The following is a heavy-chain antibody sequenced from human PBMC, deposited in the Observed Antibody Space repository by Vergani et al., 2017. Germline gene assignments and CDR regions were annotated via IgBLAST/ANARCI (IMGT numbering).Heavy chain of an antibody. CDR2: INPSGGHT. CDR1: GYTFSSYY. J-gene: IGHJ4*02. CDR3: ARGDYGILTGYRY. D-gene: IGHD3-9*01. Sequence: QVQLVQSGPEVKKPGASVKVSCKASGYTFSSYYMHWVRQAPGQGLEWMGIINPSGGHTNYAQKFQGRVTMTRDTSTSTVYMELSSLRSEDTAIYYCARGDYGILTGYRYWGQGTLVTVSA. V-gene: IGHV1-46*03.